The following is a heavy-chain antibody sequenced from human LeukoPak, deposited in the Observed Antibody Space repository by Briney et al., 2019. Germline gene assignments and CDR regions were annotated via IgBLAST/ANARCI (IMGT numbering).Heavy chain of an antibody. CDR1: GYTFTGYY. D-gene: IGHD2-2*01. CDR2: INPISGGT. J-gene: IGHJ4*02. Sequence: ASVKVSCKASGYTFTGYYMHWVRQAPGQGLEYMGRINPISGGTVYAQKFQGRVTMARDTSITTAYMELTRLTSDDTAVYYCARYCSSTSCYSDYWGQGTLVTVSS. V-gene: IGHV1-2*06. CDR3: ARYCSSTSCYSDY.